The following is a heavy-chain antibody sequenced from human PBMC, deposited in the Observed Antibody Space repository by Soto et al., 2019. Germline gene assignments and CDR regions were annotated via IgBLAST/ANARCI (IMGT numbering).Heavy chain of an antibody. CDR3: TTAPVSSGWGTHYYYYGMDF. D-gene: IGHD6-19*01. CDR1: GFTFSNAL. Sequence: GGSLRLSCAASGFTFSNALMNWVRQAPGKGLEWVGRIKSKTDGGTTDYAAPVKGRFTISRDDSKNTLYLQMNSLKTEDTAVYYCTTAPVSSGWGTHYYYYGMDFWGQGTTVTVSS. J-gene: IGHJ6*02. CDR2: IKSKTDGGTT. V-gene: IGHV3-15*07.